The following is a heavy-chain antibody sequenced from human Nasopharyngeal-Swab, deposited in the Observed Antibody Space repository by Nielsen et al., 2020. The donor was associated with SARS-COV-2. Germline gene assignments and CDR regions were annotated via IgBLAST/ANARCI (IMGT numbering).Heavy chain of an antibody. CDR1: GLTFSSYA. CDR3: ARAFGGGYYYGMDV. J-gene: IGHJ6*02. D-gene: IGHD3-16*01. V-gene: IGHV3-23*01. CDR2: ISGSGGST. Sequence: GESLKISCAASGLTFSSYAMSWVRQAPGKGLDWVSAISGSGGSTYHADSVKGRFTISRDNSKNTLYLQMNSLRAEDTAVYYCARAFGGGYYYGMDVWGQGTTVTVSS.